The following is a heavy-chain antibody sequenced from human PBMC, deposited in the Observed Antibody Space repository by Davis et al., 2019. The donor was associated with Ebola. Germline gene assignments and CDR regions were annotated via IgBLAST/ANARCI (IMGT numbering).Heavy chain of an antibody. V-gene: IGHV5-51*01. J-gene: IGHJ4*02. CDR2: IYPGDSDT. CDR3: ARIYGRRYDFDY. CDR1: GYSFTSYW. D-gene: IGHD4-17*01. Sequence: GESLKISCTGSGYSFTSYWICWVRQMPAKGLEWMGIIYPGDSDTRHSPSFQGQVTISADKSISTAYLQWSSLKASDTAMYYCARIYGRRYDFDYWGQGTLVTVSS.